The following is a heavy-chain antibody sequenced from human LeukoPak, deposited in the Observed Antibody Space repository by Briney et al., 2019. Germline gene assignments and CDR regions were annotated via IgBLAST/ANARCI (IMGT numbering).Heavy chain of an antibody. CDR1: GYSISSGYY. CDR2: IYHSGST. CDR3: ATAGPYAYDAFDI. V-gene: IGHV4-38-2*02. Sequence: SETLSLTCTVSGYSISSGYYWGWIRQPPGKGLEWIGSIYHSGSTNYNPSLKSRVTISVDTSKNQFSLKLSSVTAADTAVYYCATAGPYAYDAFDIWGQGTMVTVSS. D-gene: IGHD4-17*01. J-gene: IGHJ3*02.